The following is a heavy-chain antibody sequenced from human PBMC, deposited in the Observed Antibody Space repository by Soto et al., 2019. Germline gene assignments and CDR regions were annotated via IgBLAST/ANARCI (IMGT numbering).Heavy chain of an antibody. D-gene: IGHD6-19*01. Sequence: EVPVVESGGGLVQPGGSLRLSCAASGFTFSSYSMNWVRQAPGKGLEWVSYISSSSSTIYYADSVKGRFTISRDNAKNSLYLQMNSLRAEDTAVYYCARDGLTGYTSGWSGGDYWGQGTLVTVSS. CDR3: ARDGLTGYTSGWSGGDY. J-gene: IGHJ4*02. V-gene: IGHV3-48*01. CDR1: GFTFSSYS. CDR2: ISSSSSTI.